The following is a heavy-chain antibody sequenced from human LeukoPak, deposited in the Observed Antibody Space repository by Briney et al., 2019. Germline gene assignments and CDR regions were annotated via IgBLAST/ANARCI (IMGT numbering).Heavy chain of an antibody. CDR1: GYTFTKYG. V-gene: IGHV1-18*01. CDR3: ARAHCSSTTCFFDY. Sequence: GASVKVSCKASGYTFTKYGISWVRQAPGQGLEWLGWISGYSGNTEYAQNVQGRVTMTTDTSASTVYMDLRSLRSDDTAVYFCARAHCSSTTCFFDYWGQGTLVTASS. CDR2: ISGYSGNT. D-gene: IGHD2-2*01. J-gene: IGHJ4*02.